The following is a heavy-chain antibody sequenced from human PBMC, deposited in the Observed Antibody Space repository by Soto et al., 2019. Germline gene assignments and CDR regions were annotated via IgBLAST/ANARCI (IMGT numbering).Heavy chain of an antibody. D-gene: IGHD3-22*01. V-gene: IGHV1-69*01. CDR3: ARPLRDRNYYYGMAV. CDR2: TIPMFGTP. J-gene: IGHJ6*02. CDR1: GGTFSKYA. Sequence: QVQLVQSGAEMQQPGASVSVSCKASGGTFSKYAFSWVRQAPGQGLEWLGGTIPMFGTPNYAQKFQGRVAISAAESTATVYMELSSLRSEDTAVYFCARPLRDRNYYYGMAVWGQGTTVTVSS.